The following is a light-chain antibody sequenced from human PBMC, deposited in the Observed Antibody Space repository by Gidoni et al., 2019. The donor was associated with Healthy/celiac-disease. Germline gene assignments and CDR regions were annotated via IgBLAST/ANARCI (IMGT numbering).Light chain of an antibody. J-gene: IGKJ5*01. CDR1: QSLLHSNGYNY. V-gene: IGKV2-28*01. CDR3: MQALQTLSIT. Sequence: IVMPQSLLSLPVTPGEPASISCRSSQSLLHSNGYNYLDWYLQKPGQSPQLLIYLGSNRATGVPDRFSGSGSGTEFTLKISRVEAEDVGVYYCMQALQTLSITFGQXTRLEIK. CDR2: LGS.